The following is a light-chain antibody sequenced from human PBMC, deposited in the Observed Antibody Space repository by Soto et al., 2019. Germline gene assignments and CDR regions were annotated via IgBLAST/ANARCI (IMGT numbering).Light chain of an antibody. V-gene: IGKV3-15*01. CDR2: GAS. Sequence: EIVLTQSPATLSVSPGERATLSGRASQSVRSNLAWYQQKLGQAPRLXIYGASTRETGIPARFSGSGSGTEFTLTISSLQSEDFAVYYCQQYNNWTLTFGGGTKVDNK. J-gene: IGKJ4*01. CDR3: QQYNNWTLT. CDR1: QSVRSN.